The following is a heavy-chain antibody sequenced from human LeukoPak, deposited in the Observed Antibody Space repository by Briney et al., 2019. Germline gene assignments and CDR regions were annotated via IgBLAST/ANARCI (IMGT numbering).Heavy chain of an antibody. Sequence: ASVKVSCKASGYTFTSYGISWVRQAPGQGLEWMGWISAYNGNTNYAQKLQGRVTMTTDTSTSTAYMELRSLRSDDTAVYYCARVIAAAGKGWFDPWGQGTLVTVSS. CDR2: ISAYNGNT. CDR1: GYTFTSYG. CDR3: ARVIAAAGKGWFDP. V-gene: IGHV1-18*01. J-gene: IGHJ5*02. D-gene: IGHD6-13*01.